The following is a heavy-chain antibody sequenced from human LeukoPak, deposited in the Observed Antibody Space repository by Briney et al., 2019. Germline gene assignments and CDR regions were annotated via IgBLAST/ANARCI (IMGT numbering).Heavy chain of an antibody. CDR1: GGTFSSYT. Sequence: GASVKVSCKASGGTFSSYTISWVRQAPGQGLEWMGRIIPILGIANYAQKFQGRVTITADKSTSTAYMELSSLRPEDTAVYYCASPRALYCSSTSCQTANGAFDIWGQGTMVTVSS. J-gene: IGHJ3*02. CDR3: ASPRALYCSSTSCQTANGAFDI. D-gene: IGHD2-2*01. V-gene: IGHV1-69*02. CDR2: IIPILGIA.